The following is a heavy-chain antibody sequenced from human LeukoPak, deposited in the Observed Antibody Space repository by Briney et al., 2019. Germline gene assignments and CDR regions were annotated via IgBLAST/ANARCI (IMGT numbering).Heavy chain of an antibody. J-gene: IGHJ4*02. D-gene: IGHD3-22*01. Sequence: GGSLRLSCAASGFTFSSYGMHWVRQAPGKGLEWVAFIRYDGSNKYYADSVKGRFTISRDNSKNTLYLQMNSLRAEDTAVYYCAKDSGTHTGYYYDSSGVFDYWGQGTLVTVSS. V-gene: IGHV3-30*02. CDR2: IRYDGSNK. CDR1: GFTFSSYG. CDR3: AKDSGTHTGYYYDSSGVFDY.